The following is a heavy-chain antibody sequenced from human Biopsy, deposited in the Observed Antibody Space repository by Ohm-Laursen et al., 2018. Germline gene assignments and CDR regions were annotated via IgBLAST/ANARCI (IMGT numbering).Heavy chain of an antibody. V-gene: IGHV4-31*03. D-gene: IGHD3-22*01. Sequence: SQTLSLTCSVSGDSMRSGSYFWTWIRQHPGKGLEWIGDVSFSGRSNYNPSLESRLRMSIDTSMNQFSLSLNSVTAADTAAYFCARDRTYRCDLSGSQGVFEMWGQGIMVTVSS. J-gene: IGHJ3*02. CDR1: GDSMRSGSYF. CDR2: VSFSGRS. CDR3: ARDRTYRCDLSGSQGVFEM.